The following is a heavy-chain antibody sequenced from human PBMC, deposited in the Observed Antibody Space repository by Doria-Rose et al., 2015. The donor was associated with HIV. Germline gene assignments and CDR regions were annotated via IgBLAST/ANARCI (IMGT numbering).Heavy chain of an antibody. CDR3: ARRPPYSSSWKY. J-gene: IGHJ4*02. V-gene: IGHV4-34*01. D-gene: IGHD6-13*01. CDR2: INHSGNS. Sequence: ESCAGLLQPSEPLSLTCAVSGGSFSGYYWSWIRQSPGKGLQWIGEINHSGNSNYNPSLNSRVTVSVDTSKNQFSLKLRSVTAADTAVYYCARRPPYSSSWKYWGQGTRGTGSS. CDR1: GGSFSGYY.